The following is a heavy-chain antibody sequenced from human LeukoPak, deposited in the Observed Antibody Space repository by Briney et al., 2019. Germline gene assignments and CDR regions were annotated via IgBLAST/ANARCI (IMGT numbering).Heavy chain of an antibody. D-gene: IGHD3-16*01. Sequence: SDTLSLTCTVSGGSMSDYYWSFIRQPAGKGLEWIGRIHTSWTTYFNPSLTSRVTMSVDTSKNQFSLRLTSMTAADTAVYFCARGDYYDGGGRNWFDPWGQGTLVTVSS. J-gene: IGHJ5*02. CDR3: ARGDYYDGGGRNWFDP. V-gene: IGHV4-4*07. CDR2: IHTSWTT. CDR1: GGSMSDYY.